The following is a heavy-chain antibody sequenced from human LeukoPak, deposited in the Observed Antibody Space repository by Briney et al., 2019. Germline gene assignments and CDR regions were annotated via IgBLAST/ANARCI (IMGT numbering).Heavy chain of an antibody. V-gene: IGHV3-21*01. CDR2: ISSSSTYI. CDR1: GFTFSNYN. CDR3: ARYSGTYRDY. Sequence: GGSLRLSCAASGFTFSNYNMNWVRQAPGKGLEWVSSISSSSTYIFHADSVKGRFAISRDNAKNSLYLQMSSLRAEDTAVYYCARYSGTYRDYWGQGTLVTVSS. J-gene: IGHJ4*02. D-gene: IGHD1-26*01.